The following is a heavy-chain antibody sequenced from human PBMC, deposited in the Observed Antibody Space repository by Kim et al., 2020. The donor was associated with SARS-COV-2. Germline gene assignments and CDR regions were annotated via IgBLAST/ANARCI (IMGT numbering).Heavy chain of an antibody. CDR2: INHSGST. D-gene: IGHD2-15*01. CDR1: GGSFSDYY. Sequence: SETLSLTCAVYGGSFSDYYWSWIRQPPGEGLEWIGEINHSGSTYYNPSLKSRVTISVDTSKNQFSLKLTSVTAADTAVYYCRGAMGWFAFWGQGPLVTVSS. V-gene: IGHV4-34*01. CDR3: RGAMGWFAF. J-gene: IGHJ4*02.